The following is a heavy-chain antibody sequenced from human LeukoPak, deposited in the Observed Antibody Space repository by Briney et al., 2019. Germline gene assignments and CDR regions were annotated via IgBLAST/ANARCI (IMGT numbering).Heavy chain of an antibody. CDR1: GFTFSSYA. V-gene: IGHV3-23*01. Sequence: GGSLRLSCAASGFTFSSYAISWVRQAPGKGLGWVSAISGSGGSTYYADSVKGRFTISRDNSKNTLYLHMKSLRADDTAIYYCAKDRVLGYDFWSGSDFDYWGQGTLVTVSS. J-gene: IGHJ4*02. D-gene: IGHD3-3*01. CDR2: ISGSGGST. CDR3: AKDRVLGYDFWSGSDFDY.